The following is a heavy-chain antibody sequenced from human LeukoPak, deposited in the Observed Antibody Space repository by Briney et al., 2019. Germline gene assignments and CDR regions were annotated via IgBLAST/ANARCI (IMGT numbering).Heavy chain of an antibody. CDR3: ARSDDYNYPFDY. CDR1: GFTFSHLH. Sequence: GGSVSLSCAGTGFTFSHLHMRWIRQARGKGLEGVSYISCSCRNIYYADSVKGRLTISRHNAKHSLYVHVNSLRAEGTAVYYCARSDDYNYPFDYWGQGTLVTVSS. J-gene: IGHJ4*02. V-gene: IGHV3-11*01. CDR2: ISCSCRNI. D-gene: IGHD5-24*01.